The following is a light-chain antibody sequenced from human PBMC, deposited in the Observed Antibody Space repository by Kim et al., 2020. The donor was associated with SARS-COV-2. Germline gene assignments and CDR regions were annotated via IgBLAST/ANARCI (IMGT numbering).Light chain of an antibody. CDR1: QSVHIF. J-gene: IGKJ4*01. V-gene: IGKV3D-11*02. CDR3: HRRSAGQLT. CDR2: DAS. Sequence: EIVLTQSPATLSLSPGERATLSCRASQSVHIFLAWYQQKPGQAPRLLIYDASNRATGIPARFSGSGSGTDFSLTISSLEPEDFATYYWHRRSAGQLTFGGGTSVEI.